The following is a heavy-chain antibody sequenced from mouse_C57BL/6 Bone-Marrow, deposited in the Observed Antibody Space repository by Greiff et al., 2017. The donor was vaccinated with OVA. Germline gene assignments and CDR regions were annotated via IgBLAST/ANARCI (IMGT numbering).Heavy chain of an antibody. Sequence: VHVKQSGAELVRPGASVKLSCTASGFNIKDDYMHWVKQRPEQGLEWIGWIDPENGDTEYASKFQGKATITADTSSNTAYLQLSSLTSEDTAVYYCTTLLLPYYFDYWGQGTTLTVSS. J-gene: IGHJ2*01. CDR3: TTLLLPYYFDY. CDR1: GFNIKDDY. D-gene: IGHD1-1*01. V-gene: IGHV14-4*01. CDR2: IDPENGDT.